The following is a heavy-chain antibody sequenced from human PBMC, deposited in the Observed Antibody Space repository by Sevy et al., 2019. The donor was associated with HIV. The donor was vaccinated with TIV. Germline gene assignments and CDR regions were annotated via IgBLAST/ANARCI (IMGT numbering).Heavy chain of an antibody. J-gene: IGHJ4*02. CDR2: LYSGGST. D-gene: IGHD1-26*01. CDR1: EFTVSSSY. CDR3: ARAGTGRYRACFDD. V-gene: IGHV3-53*01. Sequence: GGSLRRSCAASEFTVSSSYMSWVRQAPGKGLEWVSILYSGGSTYYAASVKGLFAFSRENSKNTLYLQMNSLRAEETVVYYWARAGTGRYRACFDDGGQGTLVAVSS.